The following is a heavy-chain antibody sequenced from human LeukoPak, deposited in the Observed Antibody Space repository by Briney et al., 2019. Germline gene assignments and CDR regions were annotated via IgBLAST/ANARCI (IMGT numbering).Heavy chain of an antibody. D-gene: IGHD2-2*01. CDR1: GGSFSGYY. J-gene: IGHJ5*02. Sequence: SETLSLTCAVYGGSFSGYYCSWIRQPPGKGLEWIGEINHSGSTNYNPSLKSRVTISVDTSKNQFSLKLSAVTAADTAVYYCARGWPAAIRNNWFDPWGQGTLVTVSS. CDR3: ARGWPAAIRNNWFDP. CDR2: INHSGST. V-gene: IGHV4-34*01.